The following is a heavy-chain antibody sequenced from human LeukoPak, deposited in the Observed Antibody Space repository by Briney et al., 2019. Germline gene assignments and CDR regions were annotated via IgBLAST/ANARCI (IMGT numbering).Heavy chain of an antibody. J-gene: IGHJ4*02. CDR3: ARETIAVAGNFDY. CDR1: GYTFTSYA. V-gene: IGHV1-3*03. D-gene: IGHD6-19*01. CDR2: INAGTGNT. Sequence: ASVKVSCKASGYTFTSYAMHWVRQAPGQRLEWMGWINAGTGNTKYSQEFQGRVTMTRDTSTSTVYMELSSLRSKDTAVYYCARETIAVAGNFDYWGQGTLVTVSS.